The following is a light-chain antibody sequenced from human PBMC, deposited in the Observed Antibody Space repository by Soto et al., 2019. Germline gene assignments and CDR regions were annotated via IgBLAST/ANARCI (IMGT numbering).Light chain of an antibody. CDR1: SSDVGGYNY. J-gene: IGLJ1*01. CDR3: SSYTSSSTLVV. Sequence: QSVLTQPASVSGSPGQSITISCTGTSSDVGGYNYVSWYQHHPGKAPKLMIYDVSNRSSGVSNRFSGSKSGNTASLTISGLQAEDEADYYCSSYTSSSTLVVFGTGTKVTVL. CDR2: DVS. V-gene: IGLV2-14*03.